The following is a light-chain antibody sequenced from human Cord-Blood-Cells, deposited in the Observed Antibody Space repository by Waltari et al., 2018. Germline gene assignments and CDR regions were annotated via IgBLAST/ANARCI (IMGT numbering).Light chain of an antibody. CDR1: SSDVGSHNL. CDR3: CSYAGSSTWV. Sequence: QSALTQPPSVSGSPGQSITLSCTGTSSDVGSHNLVSWYQQHPGKPPKLMIYEGSKRPPGVSNRFSGSKSGNTASLTISGLQAEDEADYYCCSYAGSSTWVFGGGTKLTVL. J-gene: IGLJ3*02. CDR2: EGS. V-gene: IGLV2-23*01.